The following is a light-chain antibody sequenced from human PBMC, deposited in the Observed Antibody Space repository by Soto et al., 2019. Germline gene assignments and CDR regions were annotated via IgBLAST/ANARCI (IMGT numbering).Light chain of an antibody. Sequence: EIVMTQSPATLSVSPGERATLSCRASQSVTSNYLAWYQQRRGQAPRLLIYGASSRATGIPDRFSGSGSGTDFTLTISRLEPEDFAVYYCQQRSDWPLTFGPGTKVDIK. J-gene: IGKJ3*01. CDR2: GAS. V-gene: IGKV3D-20*02. CDR1: QSVTSNY. CDR3: QQRSDWPLT.